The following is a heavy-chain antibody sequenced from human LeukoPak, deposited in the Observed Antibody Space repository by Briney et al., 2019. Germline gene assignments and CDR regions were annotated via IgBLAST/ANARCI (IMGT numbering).Heavy chain of an antibody. V-gene: IGHV3-23*01. CDR2: ISGSGGST. CDR3: AKDLDVDTAMGTVFDY. Sequence: QPGGSLRLSCAASGFTFSSYAMSWVRQAPGKGLEWVSAISGSGGSTYYADSVKGRFTISRDNSKNTLYLQMNSLRAEDTAVYYCAKDLDVDTAMGTVFDYWGQGTLVTVSS. D-gene: IGHD5-18*01. J-gene: IGHJ4*02. CDR1: GFTFSSYA.